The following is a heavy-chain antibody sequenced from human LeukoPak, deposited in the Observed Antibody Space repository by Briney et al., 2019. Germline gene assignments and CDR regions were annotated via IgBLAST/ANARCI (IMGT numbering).Heavy chain of an antibody. Sequence: GGSLRLSCAASGFTFSSYSINWVRQAPGKGLEWVSYITSSSSTIYYADSVKGRFTISRDNAKNSLYLQMNSLRAEDTAVYYCARDSFSVTTMLGFDPWGQGTLVTVSS. V-gene: IGHV3-48*01. CDR2: ITSSSSTI. CDR3: ARDSFSVTTMLGFDP. CDR1: GFTFSSYS. J-gene: IGHJ5*02. D-gene: IGHD4-11*01.